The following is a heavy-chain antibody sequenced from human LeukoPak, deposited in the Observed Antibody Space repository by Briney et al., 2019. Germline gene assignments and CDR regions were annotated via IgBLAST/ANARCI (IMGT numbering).Heavy chain of an antibody. CDR3: ARGSRYGSGRG. CDR2: ISGYNGNT. CDR1: GYTFTNYG. Sequence: PGASVKVSCKASGYTFTNYGLGWVRQAPGQGLEWMGWISGYNGNTKYVQKLQGRVTMTRDTSTTTAYMELTRLRSDDTAVYYCARGSRYGSGRGWGQGTLVTVSS. V-gene: IGHV1-18*01. J-gene: IGHJ4*02. D-gene: IGHD3-10*01.